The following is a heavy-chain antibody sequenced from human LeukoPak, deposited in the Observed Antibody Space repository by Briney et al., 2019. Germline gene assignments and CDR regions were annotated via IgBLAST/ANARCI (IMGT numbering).Heavy chain of an antibody. CDR1: GGSISSSSYY. D-gene: IGHD2-21*01. Sequence: SETLSLTCTVSGGSISSSSYYWGWIRQPPGKGLEWIGSIYYSGSTYYNPSLKSRVTISVDTSKNQFSLKLSSVTAADTAVYYCARQIFRFPFDIWGQGTMVTVSS. V-gene: IGHV4-39*01. J-gene: IGHJ3*02. CDR3: ARQIFRFPFDI. CDR2: IYYSGST.